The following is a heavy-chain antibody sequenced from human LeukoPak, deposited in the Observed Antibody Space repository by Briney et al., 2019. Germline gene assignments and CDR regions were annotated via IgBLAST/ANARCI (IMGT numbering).Heavy chain of an antibody. D-gene: IGHD2-15*01. CDR1: GYTFTSYG. Sequence: ASVKVSCKASGYTFTSYGISWVRQAPGQGLEWMGWISAYNGNTNYAQKLQGRVTMTTDTSTSTAYMELRSLRSDDTAVYYCARDIVVVVAATNWFDPRGQGTLVTVSS. CDR3: ARDIVVVVAATNWFDP. CDR2: ISAYNGNT. J-gene: IGHJ5*02. V-gene: IGHV1-18*01.